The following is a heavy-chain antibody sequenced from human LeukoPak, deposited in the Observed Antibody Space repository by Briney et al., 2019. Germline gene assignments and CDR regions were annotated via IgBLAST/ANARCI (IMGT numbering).Heavy chain of an antibody. V-gene: IGHV4-34*01. CDR3: ARDPSGEQWLVRGYFQH. Sequence: SETLSLTCAVYGGSFSGYYWSWIRQPPGKGLEWIGEINHSGSTNYNPSLKSRVTISVDTSRNQFSLKLSSVTAADTAVYYCARDPSGEQWLVRGYFQHWGQGTLVTVSS. CDR2: INHSGST. CDR1: GGSFSGYY. D-gene: IGHD6-19*01. J-gene: IGHJ1*01.